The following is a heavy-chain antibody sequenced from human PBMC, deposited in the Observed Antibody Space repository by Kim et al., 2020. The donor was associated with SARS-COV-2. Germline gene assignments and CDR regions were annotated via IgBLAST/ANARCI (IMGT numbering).Heavy chain of an antibody. CDR1: GGSISSSSYY. J-gene: IGHJ5*02. CDR3: ARHIYCSGGSCLGWFDP. D-gene: IGHD2-15*01. Sequence: SETLSLTCTVSGGSISSSSYYWGWIRQPPGKGLERIGSIYYSGSTYYNPSLKSRVTISVDTSKNQFSLKLSSVTAADTAVYYCARHIYCSGGSCLGWFDPWGQGTLVTVSS. CDR2: IYYSGST. V-gene: IGHV4-39*01.